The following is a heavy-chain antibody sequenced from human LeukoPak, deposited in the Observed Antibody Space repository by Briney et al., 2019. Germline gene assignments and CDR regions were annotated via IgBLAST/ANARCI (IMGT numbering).Heavy chain of an antibody. V-gene: IGHV3-7*01. CDR1: GFTFSNYW. CDR2: INEDGSGK. J-gene: IGHJ4*02. Sequence: GGSLRLSCVSSGFTFSNYWMKWVRQAPGKGLEWVASINEDGSGKFSVGSVKDRITISRDNTRNSLDLQMNSLRVEDTAVYYCARVLETDCRGGSCYSGLDYWGQGTLVTVSS. D-gene: IGHD2-15*01. CDR3: ARVLETDCRGGSCYSGLDY.